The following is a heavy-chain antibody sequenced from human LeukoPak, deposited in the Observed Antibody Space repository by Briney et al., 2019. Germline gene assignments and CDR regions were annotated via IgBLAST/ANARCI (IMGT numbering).Heavy chain of an antibody. V-gene: IGHV3-48*02. CDR3: ARDRAQYYYDSNLDY. CDR2: ISSSSRSI. CDR1: GFTFSSYT. D-gene: IGHD3-22*01. Sequence: GGSLRLSCVASGFTFSSYTMNWVRQAPGKGLEWVSYISSSSRSIYYADSVQGRFTISRDNAKNSLYLQMNSLRDEDTAVYYCARDRAQYYYDSNLDYWGQGTLVTASS. J-gene: IGHJ4*02.